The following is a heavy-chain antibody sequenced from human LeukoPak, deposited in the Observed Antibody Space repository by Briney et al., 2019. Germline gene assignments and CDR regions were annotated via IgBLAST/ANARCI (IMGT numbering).Heavy chain of an antibody. CDR1: GFTFSTYG. D-gene: IGHD3-10*01. CDR2: VSSTGSGT. J-gene: IGHJ5*02. Sequence: PGGSLRLSCVASGFTFSTYGMSWVRQAPGKGLEWVAAVSSTGSGTYYPDSLKGRFIISRDNSQNTVFLQMNSLRPEDTAFYFCAKDGPLLWFGPTDARGQGILVTVSS. CDR3: AKDGPLLWFGPTDA. V-gene: IGHV3-23*01.